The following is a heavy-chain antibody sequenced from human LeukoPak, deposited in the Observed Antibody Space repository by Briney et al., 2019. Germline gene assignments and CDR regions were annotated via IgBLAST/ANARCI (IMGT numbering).Heavy chain of an antibody. CDR1: RFTFSSFG. Sequence: GGSLRLSCAASRFTFSSFGMHWVRRAPGKGLEWVANIRRDGSETHYVDSVMGRFTISRDNAKNSLYLQMNSLRAEDTAVYYCARDDTHYGSSGSFYDAFDIWGQGTMVTVSS. CDR3: ARDDTHYGSSGSFYDAFDI. CDR2: IRRDGSET. J-gene: IGHJ3*02. D-gene: IGHD3-22*01. V-gene: IGHV3-7*01.